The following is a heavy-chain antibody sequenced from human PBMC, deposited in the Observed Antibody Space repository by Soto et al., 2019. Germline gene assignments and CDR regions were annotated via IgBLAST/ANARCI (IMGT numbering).Heavy chain of an antibody. J-gene: IGHJ4*01. D-gene: IGHD6-6*01. V-gene: IGHV4-31*03. CDR2: IYYRGST. CDR3: ARGAKYSSSCLDY. Sequence: SETLSLTCTVSGGSISSGGYYWSWIREPPGKIHEWMSYIYYRGSTYYNPSLKGRFTISVDTYKSQFSLEVSAVTAAATAVYYCARGAKYSSSCLDYWGQGTLVTVSS. CDR1: GGSISSGGYY.